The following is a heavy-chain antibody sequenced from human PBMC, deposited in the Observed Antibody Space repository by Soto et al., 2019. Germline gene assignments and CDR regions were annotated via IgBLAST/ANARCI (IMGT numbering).Heavy chain of an antibody. CDR1: GFTFSSYW. V-gene: IGHV3-7*01. CDR2: IKQDGSEK. D-gene: IGHD3-10*01. CDR3: ARGAVDYYGSGSATN. J-gene: IGHJ4*02. Sequence: EVQLVESGGGLVQPWWSLRLSCAASGFTFSSYWMSWVRQAPGKGLEWVANIKQDGSEKYYVDSVKGRFTISRDNAKNSLYLQMNSLRAEDTAVYYCARGAVDYYGSGSATNWGQGTLVTVSS.